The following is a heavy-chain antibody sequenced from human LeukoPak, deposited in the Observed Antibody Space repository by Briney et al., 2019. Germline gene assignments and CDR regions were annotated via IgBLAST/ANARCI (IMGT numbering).Heavy chain of an antibody. CDR1: NGSLSSYY. V-gene: IGHV4-34*01. CDR3: ARGRSTGWFLAHYFDN. Sequence: PSETLSLTCVVSNGSLSSYYWSWIRQSPEKGLEWIGEISHRGSTNYNPSFQSRVTISVDTSKNHFSLKLTSVSAADTAVYYCARGRSTGWFLAHYFDNWGRGTLVTVSS. CDR2: ISHRGST. D-gene: IGHD6-19*01. J-gene: IGHJ4*02.